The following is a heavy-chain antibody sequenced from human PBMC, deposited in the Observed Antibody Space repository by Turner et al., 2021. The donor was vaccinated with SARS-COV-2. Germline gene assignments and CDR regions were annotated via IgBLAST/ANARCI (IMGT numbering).Heavy chain of an antibody. CDR1: GFTFDDYA. V-gene: IGHV3-9*01. Sequence: EVQLLESGGGLVQPGRSLTLSCAASGFTFDDYAMHWVRQAPGKGLEGVASISWNSRSIGYADSVKGRFTISRDNAKNSLYLQMHSLRAEDTALYYCAKDMVRGLIYYYYGMDVWGQGTTVTVSS. J-gene: IGHJ6*02. CDR2: ISWNSRSI. D-gene: IGHD3-10*01. CDR3: AKDMVRGLIYYYYGMDV.